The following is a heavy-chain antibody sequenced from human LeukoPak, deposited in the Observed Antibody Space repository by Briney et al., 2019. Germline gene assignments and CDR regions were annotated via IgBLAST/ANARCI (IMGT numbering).Heavy chain of an antibody. J-gene: IGHJ4*02. CDR1: GGSINSGSYY. V-gene: IGHV4-39*07. CDR3: TAERDGTIVDY. CDR2: IHHNGVT. D-gene: IGHD1-1*01. Sequence: SETLSLTCTVSGGSINSGSYYWGWIRQPPGRGLEWIGSIHHNGVTSYNPSLKTRATVSVDTSKNQFSLKLISVTAADTAVYYCTAERDGTIVDYWGQGTLVTVSS.